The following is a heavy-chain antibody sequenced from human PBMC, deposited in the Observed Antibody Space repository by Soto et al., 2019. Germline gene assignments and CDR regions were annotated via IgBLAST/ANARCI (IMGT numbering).Heavy chain of an antibody. Sequence: EVQLVESGGGLVQPGGSLRLSCTASGFTFSSYWMHWVRQAPGKGLVWVSRINSDGSGTSYADSVKGRFTISRDNTNTPFYFTVNIGRPRDSGVYYYLFGDQHPFPHWGRGALFA. V-gene: IGHV3-74*01. CDR1: GFTFSSYW. D-gene: IGHD3-16*01. J-gene: IGHJ4*02. CDR3: LFGDQHPFPH. CDR2: INSDGSGT.